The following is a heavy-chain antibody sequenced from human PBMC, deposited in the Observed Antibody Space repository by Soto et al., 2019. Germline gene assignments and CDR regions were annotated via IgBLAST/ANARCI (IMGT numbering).Heavy chain of an antibody. CDR2: IYYRGST. CDR3: ESSAIDGREVNTWFDP. J-gene: IGHJ5*02. D-gene: IGHD2-21*01. V-gene: IGHV4-59*01. CDR1: GDSITGSH. Sequence: QVHLQESGPGLVKASETLSLTCTVSGDSITGSHWNWIRQPLGKPLEWIGYIYYRGSTNYNPSLKSRLSLSVDTSKNQIFLRLNSVTAADTAVYYCESSAIDGREVNTWFDPWGQGILVTVSS.